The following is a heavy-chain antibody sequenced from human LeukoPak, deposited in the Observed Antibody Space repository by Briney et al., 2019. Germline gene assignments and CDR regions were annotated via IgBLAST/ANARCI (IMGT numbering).Heavy chain of an antibody. V-gene: IGHV3-30*12. D-gene: IGHD3-9*01. CDR2: IIDESRQ. Sequence: GGSLTLSCAASGFTFSSFGMHWVRQAPGKGLEWVALIIDESRQFYTPSVKGRFTISRDNSKNTLYLEMSSLRVEDTAVYYCVRDDATDDNGFDIWGQGTMVTVSS. CDR3: VRDDATDDNGFDI. CDR1: GFTFSSFG. J-gene: IGHJ3*02.